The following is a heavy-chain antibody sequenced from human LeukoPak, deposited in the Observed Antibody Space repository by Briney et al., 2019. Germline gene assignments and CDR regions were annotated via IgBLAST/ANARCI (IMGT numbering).Heavy chain of an antibody. CDR1: GGSFSGYY. J-gene: IGHJ4*02. CDR3: ASASYYGSGSXXXADY. Sequence: SETLSLTCAVYGGSFSGYYWSWIRQPPGKGLEWIGEINHSGSTNYNPSLKSRVTISVDTSKNQFSLKLSSVTAADTAVYYCASASYYGSGSXXXADYWGQGTLVTVSS. D-gene: IGHD3-10*01. V-gene: IGHV4-34*01. CDR2: INHSGST.